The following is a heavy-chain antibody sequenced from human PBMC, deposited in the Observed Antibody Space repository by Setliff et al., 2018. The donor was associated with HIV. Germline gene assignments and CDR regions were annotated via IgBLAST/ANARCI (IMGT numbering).Heavy chain of an antibody. D-gene: IGHD2-2*01. CDR1: GGSISSGGFY. CDR3: ARAYYCSSTSCHRFDAFDI. J-gene: IGHJ3*02. Sequence: TLSLTCAVSGGSISSGGFYWSWIRQHPGKGLEWIGYIFYNGSSYYNPSLKSRITISVDTSKNQFSLKLSSVTAADTAVYYCARAYYCSSTSCHRFDAFDIWGQGTMVTVSS. V-gene: IGHV4-31*11. CDR2: IFYNGSS.